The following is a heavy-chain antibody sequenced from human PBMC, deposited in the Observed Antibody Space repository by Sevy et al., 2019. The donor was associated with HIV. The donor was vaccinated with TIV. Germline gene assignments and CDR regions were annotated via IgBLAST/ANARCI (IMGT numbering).Heavy chain of an antibody. D-gene: IGHD3-22*01. V-gene: IGHV3-7*01. CDR3: VRDFDKDDSGYSDWFDS. CDR1: GFTFGDYC. CDR2: TKEDGSER. Sequence: GGSLRLSCTASGFTFGDYCMSWVRQAPGKGLEWVASTKEDGSERKYVDSVKGRFIISRDNAKNALYLQMNSLRAEDTAVYYCVRDFDKDDSGYSDWFDSWGQGTLVTVSS. J-gene: IGHJ5*01.